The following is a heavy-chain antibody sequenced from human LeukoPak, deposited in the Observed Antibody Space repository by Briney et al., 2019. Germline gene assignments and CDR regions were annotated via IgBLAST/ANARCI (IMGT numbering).Heavy chain of an antibody. Sequence: SETLSLTCTVSGGSISSSSYYWGWIRQPPGKGLERIGSIYYSGSAYYNSSLKTRVTISVDTSNYHFSLKLSFVTAADTAIYYCARVAQYLVGASSTAFFEYWDQGTLVTVSS. J-gene: IGHJ4*02. CDR3: ARVAQYLVGASSTAFFEY. V-gene: IGHV4-39*07. CDR1: GGSISSSSYY. D-gene: IGHD1-26*01. CDR2: IYYSGSA.